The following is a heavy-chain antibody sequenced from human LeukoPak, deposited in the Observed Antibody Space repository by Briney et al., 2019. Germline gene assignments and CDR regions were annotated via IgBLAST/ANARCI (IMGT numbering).Heavy chain of an antibody. CDR1: GFTFDDYG. D-gene: IGHD6-13*01. Sequence: PGGSLRLSCAASGFTFDDYGMSWVRQAPGKGLEWISGVNWNGGSTGYADSVKGRFTISRDNAKNTLYLQMNSLRAEDTALYYCVRGQATAWGLDYWGQGTMVTVSS. CDR3: VRGQATAWGLDY. J-gene: IGHJ4*02. CDR2: VNWNGGST. V-gene: IGHV3-20*04.